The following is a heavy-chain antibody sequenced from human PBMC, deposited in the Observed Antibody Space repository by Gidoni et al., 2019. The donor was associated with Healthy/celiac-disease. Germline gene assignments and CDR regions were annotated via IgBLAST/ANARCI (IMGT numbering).Heavy chain of an antibody. CDR2: ISGSGGST. D-gene: IGHD3-3*01. CDR1: GFTFSSYA. Sequence: EVQLLESGGGLVQPGGSLRLSCAASGFTFSSYAMSWVRQAPGKGLEWVSAISGSGGSTYYADSGKGRFTISRDNSKNTLYLQMNSLRAEDTAVYYCANPADYDFWSGYYKGDAFDIWGQGTMVTVSS. J-gene: IGHJ3*02. CDR3: ANPADYDFWSGYYKGDAFDI. V-gene: IGHV3-23*01.